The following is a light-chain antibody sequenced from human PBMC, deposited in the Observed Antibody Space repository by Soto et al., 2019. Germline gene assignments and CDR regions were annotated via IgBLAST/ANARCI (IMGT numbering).Light chain of an antibody. CDR1: SSNIGSNY. J-gene: IGLJ2*01. CDR2: RNN. V-gene: IGLV1-47*01. CDR3: AAWDDSLSGVV. Sequence: QSVLTQPPSASGTPGQRVTISCSGSSSNIGSNYVYWYQQLPGTVPQLLIYRNNERPSEVPDRFSGSKSGTSASLAISGLRSEDEADYYCAAWDDSLSGVVFGGGTKLTVL.